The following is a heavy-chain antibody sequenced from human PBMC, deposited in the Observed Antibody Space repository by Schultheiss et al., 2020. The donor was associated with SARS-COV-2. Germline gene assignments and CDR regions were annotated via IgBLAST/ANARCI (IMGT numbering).Heavy chain of an antibody. CDR1: GGSISSYY. CDR2: IYYSGST. CDR3: ARDRGSGWADY. D-gene: IGHD6-19*01. V-gene: IGHV4-4*07. J-gene: IGHJ4*02. Sequence: SQTLSLTCTVSGGSISSYYWSWIRQPAGKGQEWIGRIYYSGSTNYNPSLKSRVTISVDTSKNQFSLKLSSVTAADTAVYYCARDRGSGWADYWGQGTLVTVSS.